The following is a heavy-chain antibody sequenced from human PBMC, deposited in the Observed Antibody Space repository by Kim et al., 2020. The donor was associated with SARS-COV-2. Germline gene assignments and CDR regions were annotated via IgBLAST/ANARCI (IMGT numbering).Heavy chain of an antibody. CDR3: TRALPYCTNTNCYNRWFDP. V-gene: IGHV6-1*01. Sequence: SQTLSLTCAISGDSVSSNSAAWNWIRQSPSRGLEWLGRTYYRSKWYNDYALSVRSRIIINPDTSKNQFSLQLTSVTPEDTAVYYCTRALPYCTNTNCYNRWFDPWGQGTVVTVSS. D-gene: IGHD2-2*02. CDR2: TYYRSKWYN. J-gene: IGHJ5*02. CDR1: GDSVSSNSAA.